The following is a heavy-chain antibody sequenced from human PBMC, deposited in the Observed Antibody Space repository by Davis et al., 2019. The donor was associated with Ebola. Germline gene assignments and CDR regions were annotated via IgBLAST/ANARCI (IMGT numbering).Heavy chain of an antibody. CDR2: ISGSGTST. V-gene: IGHV3-23*01. CDR1: GFTFGSFS. J-gene: IGHJ4*02. Sequence: GESLKISCATSGFTFGSFSMSWVRQAPGKGLEWVSAISGSGTSTYYADSVKGRFTISRDTSKNTLYLQMNSLRAEDTAVYYCAREGSSWYPYFDYWGQGTLVTVSS. D-gene: IGHD6-13*01. CDR3: AREGSSWYPYFDY.